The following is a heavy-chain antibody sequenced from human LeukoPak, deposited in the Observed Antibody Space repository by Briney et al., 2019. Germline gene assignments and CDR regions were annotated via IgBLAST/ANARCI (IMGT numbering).Heavy chain of an antibody. CDR2: ISSSSDTI. V-gene: IGHV3-48*01. D-gene: IGHD2-15*01. CDR1: GFTLITYS. J-gene: IGHJ4*02. Sequence: GGSLRLSCAASGFTLITYSMNWVRQAPGKGLEWVSYISSSSDTIYYADSVKGRFTISRDNAKNSLYLQMNSLRAEDTAVYYCARFGRYCSGDSCYAEPTDYWGQGTLLTVSS. CDR3: ARFGRYCSGDSCYAEPTDY.